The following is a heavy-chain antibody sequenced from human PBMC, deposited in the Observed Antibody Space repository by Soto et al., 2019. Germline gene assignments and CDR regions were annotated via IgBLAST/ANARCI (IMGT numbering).Heavy chain of an antibody. CDR3: ATGPQRYFDQSEGSYYYYYYMDV. Sequence: GASVKVSCKVSGYTLTELSRHWVRQAPGKGLEWMGGFDPEDGETIYAQKFQGRVTMTEDTSTDTAYMELSSLRSEDTAVYYCATGPQRYFDQSEGSYYYYYYMDVWGKGTTVTVSS. CDR1: GYTLTELS. CDR2: FDPEDGET. D-gene: IGHD3-9*01. V-gene: IGHV1-24*01. J-gene: IGHJ6*03.